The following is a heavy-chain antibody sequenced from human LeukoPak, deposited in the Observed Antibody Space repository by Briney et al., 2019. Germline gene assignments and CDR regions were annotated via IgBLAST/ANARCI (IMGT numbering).Heavy chain of an antibody. CDR2: IIPIFGTA. CDR1: GGTFSSYA. Sequence: SVKVSCKASGGTFSSYAISWVRQAPGQGLEWMGGIIPIFGTANYAKKFRGRVTITTDESTSTAYMELSSLRSEDTAVYYCARDIGYDSSGYYRDWGQGTLVTVSS. CDR3: ARDIGYDSSGYYRD. J-gene: IGHJ4*02. V-gene: IGHV1-69*05. D-gene: IGHD3-22*01.